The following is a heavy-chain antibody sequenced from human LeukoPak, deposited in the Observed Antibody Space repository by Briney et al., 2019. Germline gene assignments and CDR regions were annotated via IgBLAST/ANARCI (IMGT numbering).Heavy chain of an antibody. D-gene: IGHD5-12*01. CDR3: ARDRSGYSGYDFFDY. CDR2: ISSSGSII. V-gene: IGHV3-48*04. J-gene: IGHJ4*02. CDR1: GFTVSSNS. Sequence: GGSLRLSCTVSGFTVSSNSWSWVRQAPGKGLEWVSYISSSGSIIYYADSVKGRFTMSRDNAKNSLYLQMDSLRAEDTAVYYCARDRSGYSGYDFFDYWGQGTPVTVSS.